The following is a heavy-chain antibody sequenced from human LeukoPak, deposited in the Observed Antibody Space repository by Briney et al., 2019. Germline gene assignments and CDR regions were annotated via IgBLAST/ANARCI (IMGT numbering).Heavy chain of an antibody. CDR1: GASIKSYH. D-gene: IGHD2/OR15-2a*01. Sequence: SETLSLTCSVSGASIKSYHWSWIRQSAGKGLEWIGRIYSSGRVDHNPSLENRVSMSVDTSRNELLLELVSVTAADTGVYYCAALHYFGHGATRTWGQGALVTVSS. J-gene: IGHJ5*02. CDR3: AALHYFGHGATRT. V-gene: IGHV4-4*07. CDR2: IYSSGRV.